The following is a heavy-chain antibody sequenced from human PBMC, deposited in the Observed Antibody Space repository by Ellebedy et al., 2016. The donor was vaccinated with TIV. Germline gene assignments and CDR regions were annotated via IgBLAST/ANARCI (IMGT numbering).Heavy chain of an antibody. D-gene: IGHD3-16*01. V-gene: IGHV4-31*03. J-gene: IGHJ4*02. CDR3: ARAEGLVVDY. CDR2: IYYSGST. Sequence: LRLXXTVSGGSISSGGYYWSWIRQHPGKGLEWIGYIYYSGSTYYNPSLKSRVTISVDTSKNQFSLKLSSVTAADTAVYYCARAEGLVVDYWGQGTLVTVSS. CDR1: GGSISSGGYY.